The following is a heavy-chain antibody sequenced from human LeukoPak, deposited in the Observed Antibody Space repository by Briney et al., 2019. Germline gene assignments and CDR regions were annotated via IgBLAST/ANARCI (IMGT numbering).Heavy chain of an antibody. CDR2: ISAYNGNT. Sequence: ASVKVSCKASGYTFTSYGISWVRQAPGQGLEWMGWISAYNGNTNYAQKLQGRVTMTTDTSTSTAYMELRSLRSDDTAVYYCATDYGGNNYYYYGMDVWGQGTTVTVSS. CDR1: GYTFTSYG. J-gene: IGHJ6*02. D-gene: IGHD4-23*01. CDR3: ATDYGGNNYYYYGMDV. V-gene: IGHV1-18*01.